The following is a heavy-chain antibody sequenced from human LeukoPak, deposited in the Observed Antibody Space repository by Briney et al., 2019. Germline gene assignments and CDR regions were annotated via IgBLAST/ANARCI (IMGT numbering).Heavy chain of an antibody. J-gene: IGHJ6*03. V-gene: IGHV4-34*01. CDR1: GGSFSGYY. D-gene: IGHD3-10*01. CDR2: INHSGST. Sequence: PSETLSLTCAVYGGSFSGYYWSWIRQPPGKGLEWIGEINHSGSTNYNPSLKSRVTILVDTSKSQFSLKLSSVTAADTAVYYCARVGSGYYYYYYMDVWGKGTTVTISS. CDR3: ARVGSGYYYYYYMDV.